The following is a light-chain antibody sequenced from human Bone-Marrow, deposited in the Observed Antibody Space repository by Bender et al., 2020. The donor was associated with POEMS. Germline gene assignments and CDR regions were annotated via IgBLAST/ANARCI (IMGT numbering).Light chain of an antibody. CDR3: CSYAGSYTWV. CDR1: SNDVGGYDY. Sequence: QSALTQPRSVSGSPGQSVTISCTGSSNDVGGYDYVSWYQHHPGKAPKFIIYDVSKRPSGVPDRFFASKFGNTASLIISGLQAEDEADYSCCSYAGSYTWVFGGGTKVTVL. V-gene: IGLV2-11*01. J-gene: IGLJ3*02. CDR2: DVS.